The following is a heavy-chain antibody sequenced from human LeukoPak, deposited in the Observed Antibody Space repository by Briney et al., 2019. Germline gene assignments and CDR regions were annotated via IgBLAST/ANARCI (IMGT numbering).Heavy chain of an antibody. J-gene: IGHJ6*02. D-gene: IGHD3-3*01. CDR2: ISHSRST. V-gene: IGHV4-34*01. Sequence: PSETLSLTCAVYGGSFSGYYWSWIRQPPGKGLEWIGEISHSRSTNYNPSLKSRVTISVDTSKNQFSLKLSSVTAADTAVYYCARGGGNTIFGVVSGPYGMDVWGQGTTVTVSS. CDR3: ARGGGNTIFGVVSGPYGMDV. CDR1: GGSFSGYY.